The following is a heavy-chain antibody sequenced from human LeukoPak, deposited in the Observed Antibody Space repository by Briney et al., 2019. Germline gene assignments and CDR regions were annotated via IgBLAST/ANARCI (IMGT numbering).Heavy chain of an antibody. CDR3: ARRTYYDFWSGYTEGGFFDY. J-gene: IGHJ4*02. V-gene: IGHV4-4*07. D-gene: IGHD3-3*01. CDR1: SGSISSYY. Sequence: SETLSLTCTVSSGSISSYYWSWIRQPAGKGLEWIGRIHASGRTNYNPSLKSQVTMSVDTSNNQISLKLSSVTAADTAVYYCARRTYYDFWSGYTEGGFFDYWGQGTLVTVSS. CDR2: IHASGRT.